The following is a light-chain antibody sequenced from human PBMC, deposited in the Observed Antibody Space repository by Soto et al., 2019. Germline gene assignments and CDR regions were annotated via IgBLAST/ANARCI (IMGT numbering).Light chain of an antibody. CDR1: QDIRND. V-gene: IGKV1-6*01. J-gene: IGKJ2*01. Sequence: AIPMTQSPSSLSASVGDRVTITCRASQDIRNDLGWYQQKPGKAPKLLIYAASILQSGLPSRLSGSGSGTDLTLTLRCLQAEDFATYYCLQDNSYPYTFGQGTKLEIK. CDR3: LQDNSYPYT. CDR2: AAS.